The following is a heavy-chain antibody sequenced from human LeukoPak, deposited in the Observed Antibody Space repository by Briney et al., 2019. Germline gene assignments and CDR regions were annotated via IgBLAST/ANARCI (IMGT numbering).Heavy chain of an antibody. CDR1: GFTFSDYY. CDR3: ASGDYGDSGY. CDR2: ISSSSSYT. V-gene: IGHV3-11*06. D-gene: IGHD4-17*01. Sequence: GGSLRLSCAASGFTFSDYYMSWIRQASGKELEWVSYISSSSSYTNYADSVKGRFTISRDNAKNSLYPQMNSLRAEDTAVYYCASGDYGDSGYWGQGTLVTVSS. J-gene: IGHJ4*02.